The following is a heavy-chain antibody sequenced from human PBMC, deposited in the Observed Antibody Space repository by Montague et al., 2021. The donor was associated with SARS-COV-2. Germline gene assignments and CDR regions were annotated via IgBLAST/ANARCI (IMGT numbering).Heavy chain of an antibody. J-gene: IGHJ4*02. Sequence: SETLSLTYTVSGGSISGNCWSWIRQRQGKGQEWIGYSYNTGSTNYNPSSYSQASMSVDTSKNQFSLKLRSATAADTAVYYCARADYVKYAAFWGRGALVIVSS. CDR2: SYNTGST. V-gene: IGHV4-59*13. CDR1: GGSISGNC. CDR3: ARADYVKYAAF. D-gene: IGHD4-17*01.